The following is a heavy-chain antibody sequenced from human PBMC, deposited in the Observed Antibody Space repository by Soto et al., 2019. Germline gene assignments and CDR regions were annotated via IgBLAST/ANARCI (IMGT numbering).Heavy chain of an antibody. CDR1: GDKFISYW. CDR2: IHPGDADT. V-gene: IGHV5-51*01. Sequence: PGVPMKIWYNGAGDKFISYWSGWVSKIPGKGLEWMGIIHPGDADTRYNPSFQGQVTISADKSISTAYVQWSSLKASDSAMYYCARFLYGTSSSSIFYYFYGIDVWGQGTTVTGS. CDR3: ARFLYGTSSSSIFYYFYGIDV. J-gene: IGHJ6*02. D-gene: IGHD6-6*01.